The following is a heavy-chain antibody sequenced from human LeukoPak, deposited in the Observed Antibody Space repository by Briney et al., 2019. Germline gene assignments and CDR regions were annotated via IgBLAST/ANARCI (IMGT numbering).Heavy chain of an antibody. CDR3: ARGRGDYGDLEPYY. D-gene: IGHD4-17*01. J-gene: IGHJ4*02. V-gene: IGHV4-59*01. CDR1: GGSISGYY. Sequence: SETVSLTCTVSGGSISGYYWSWLRQPPGKGLEWIGYIYYSGSTNYNPSLKSRVTISVDTSKNQFSLKLSSVTAADTAVYYCARGRGDYGDLEPYYWGQGTLVTVSS. CDR2: IYYSGST.